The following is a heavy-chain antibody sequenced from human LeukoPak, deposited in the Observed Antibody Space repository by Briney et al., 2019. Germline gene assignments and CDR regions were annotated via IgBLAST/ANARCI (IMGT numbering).Heavy chain of an antibody. CDR1: GFTFSSYW. CDR2: IKQDGSEK. CDR3: ARDDGLLWFGEPHAY. D-gene: IGHD3-10*01. V-gene: IGHV3-7*01. Sequence: PGGSLSLSCAASGFTFSSYWMSWVRQAPGKGLEWVANIKQDGSEKYYVDSVKGRFTISRDNAQNSLYLQMNSLRAEDTAVYYCARDDGLLWFGEPHAYWGQGTLVTVSS. J-gene: IGHJ4*02.